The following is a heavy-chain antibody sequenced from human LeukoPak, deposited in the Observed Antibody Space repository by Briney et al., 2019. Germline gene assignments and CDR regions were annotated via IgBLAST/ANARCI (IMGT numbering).Heavy chain of an antibody. CDR1: GFTFSSYW. CDR2: INSDGSST. J-gene: IGHJ4*02. D-gene: IGHD6-13*01. Sequence: GRSLRLSCAASGFTFSSYWMHWVRQAPGKGLVWVSRINSDGSSTSYADSVKGRFTISRDNAKNSLFLQMSSLRADDTAVYYCARGQAAAVYWGQGTLVTVSS. CDR3: ARGQAAAVY. V-gene: IGHV3-74*01.